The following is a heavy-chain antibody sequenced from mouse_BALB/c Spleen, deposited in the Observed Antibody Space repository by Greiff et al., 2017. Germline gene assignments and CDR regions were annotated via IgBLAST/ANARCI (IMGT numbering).Heavy chain of an antibody. CDR1: GYSFTGYN. CDR2: IDPYNGGT. Sequence: EVQLQQSGPELGKPGASVKISCKASGYSFTGYNMYWVKQSHRKSLEWIGYIDPYNGGTSYNQKSKGKATLTVDKSSSTAYMHLNSLTSEDTAIYYCARATATYYAMDYWGQGTTVTVSS. J-gene: IGHJ4*01. CDR3: ARATATYYAMDY. D-gene: IGHD1-2*01. V-gene: IGHV1S135*01.